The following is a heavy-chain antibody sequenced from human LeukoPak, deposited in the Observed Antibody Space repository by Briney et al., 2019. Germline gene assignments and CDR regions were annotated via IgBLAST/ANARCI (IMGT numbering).Heavy chain of an antibody. CDR1: GFTFSRYW. D-gene: IGHD6-13*01. CDR3: ARDIEAAGLFLDY. V-gene: IGHV3-7*01. CDR2: IKKDGSEK. J-gene: IGHJ4*02. Sequence: GGSLRLSCAASGFTFSRYWMSWVRQAPGKGPEWVANIKKDGSEKYYVDSVKGRFTISRDNAKNSLYLQMNSLRAEDTAVYYCARDIEAAGLFLDYWGQGTLVTVSS.